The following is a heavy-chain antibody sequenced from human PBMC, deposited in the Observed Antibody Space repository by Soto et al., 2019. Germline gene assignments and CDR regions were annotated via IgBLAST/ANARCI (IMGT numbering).Heavy chain of an antibody. D-gene: IGHD5-18*01. J-gene: IGHJ6*02. CDR2: ISGSGGSE. CDR1: GFTFTSYA. V-gene: IGHV3-23*01. CDR3: AKGDTTMITDYYAMDV. Sequence: GGSLRLSCAVSGFTFTSYAMTWVRQAPGKGLEWVSAISGSGGSEFYADSVKGRFTISRDNSKNTLYLQMESLRAEDTALYYCAKGDTTMITDYYAMDVWGQGXTVTVYS.